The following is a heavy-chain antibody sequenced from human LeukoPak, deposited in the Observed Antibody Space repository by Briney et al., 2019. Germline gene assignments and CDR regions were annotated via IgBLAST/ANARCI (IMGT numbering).Heavy chain of an antibody. CDR1: GGSINSGSYY. Sequence: PSETLSLTCTVSGGSINSGSYYWNWIRQPAGRGLEWIGRVYTSGSTDYNPSLESRVTISVDTSKNQFSLSLTSVTAADTAVYYCARQLDIVVVPAAQAPWFDPWGQGTLVTVSS. CDR2: VYTSGST. CDR3: ARQLDIVVVPAAQAPWFDP. J-gene: IGHJ5*02. V-gene: IGHV4-61*02. D-gene: IGHD2-2*03.